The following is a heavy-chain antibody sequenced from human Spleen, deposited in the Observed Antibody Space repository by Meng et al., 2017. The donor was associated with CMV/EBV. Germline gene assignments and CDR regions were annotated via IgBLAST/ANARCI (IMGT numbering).Heavy chain of an antibody. CDR3: ARGARSSSWYYFDY. CDR1: GGTFSSYA. V-gene: IGHV1-69*10. Sequence: SVKVSCKASGGTFSSYAISWVRQAPGQGLEWMGGIIPILGIANYAQKFQGRVTITADKSTSTAYMELNSLRSEDTAVYYCARGARSSSWYYFDYWGQGTLVTVSS. J-gene: IGHJ4*02. CDR2: IIPILGIA. D-gene: IGHD6-13*01.